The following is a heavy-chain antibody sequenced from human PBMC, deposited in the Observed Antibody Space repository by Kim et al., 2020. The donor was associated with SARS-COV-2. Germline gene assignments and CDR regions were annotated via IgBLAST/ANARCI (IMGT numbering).Heavy chain of an antibody. CDR3: ARDRDGDQGFDY. CDR2: IYSGGST. Sequence: GGSLRLSCAASGFTVSSNYMSWVRQAPGKGLDWVSVIYSGGSTYYADSVKGRFTISRDNSKNTLYLQMNSLRAEDTAVYYCARDRDGDQGFDYWGQGTLVTVSS. J-gene: IGHJ4*02. D-gene: IGHD4-17*01. V-gene: IGHV3-53*01. CDR1: GFTVSSNY.